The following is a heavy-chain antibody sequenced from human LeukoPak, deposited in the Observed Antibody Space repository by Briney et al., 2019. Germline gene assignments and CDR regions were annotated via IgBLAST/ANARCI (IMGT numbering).Heavy chain of an antibody. D-gene: IGHD6-13*01. V-gene: IGHV4-34*01. CDR1: GGSFSGYY. CDR2: INHSGST. CDR3: ASSRPLTYSSSWYYYYYYMDV. Sequence: SETLSLTCAVYGGSFSGYYWSWIRQPPGKGLEWSGEINHSGSTNYNPSLKSRVTISVDTSKNQFSLKLSSVTAADTAVYYCASSRPLTYSSSWYYYYYYMDVWGKGTTVTVSS. J-gene: IGHJ6*03.